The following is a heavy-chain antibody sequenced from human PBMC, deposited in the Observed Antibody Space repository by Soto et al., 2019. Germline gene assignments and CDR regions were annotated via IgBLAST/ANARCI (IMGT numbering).Heavy chain of an antibody. CDR3: ARDTYTALDY. V-gene: IGHV3-72*01. D-gene: IGHD2-2*02. J-gene: IGHJ4*02. Sequence: EVQLVESGGGLVQPGGSLRLSCAASGFTFSDHYMDWVRQAPGQGLEWVGRIRNRGQSHIADYAAAVKGRFIMSRDDSANSLHLQMNSLKTDDTAIYYCARDTYTALDYWGQGTLVTVSS. CDR2: IRNRGQSHIA. CDR1: GFTFSDHY.